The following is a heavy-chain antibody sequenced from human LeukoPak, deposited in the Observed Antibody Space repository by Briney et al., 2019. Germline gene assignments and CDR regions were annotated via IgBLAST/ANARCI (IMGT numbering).Heavy chain of an antibody. CDR2: ISYDGSNK. V-gene: IGHV3-30*18. CDR3: AKSGTRSSWSPRVKTYFDY. Sequence: PGGSLRLSCAASGFTFSSYGMHWVRQAPGKGLEWVAVISYDGSNKYYADSVKGRFTISRDNSKNTLYLQMNSLRAEDTAVYYCAKSGTRSSWSPRVKTYFDYWGQGTLVTVSS. CDR1: GFTFSSYG. D-gene: IGHD6-13*01. J-gene: IGHJ4*02.